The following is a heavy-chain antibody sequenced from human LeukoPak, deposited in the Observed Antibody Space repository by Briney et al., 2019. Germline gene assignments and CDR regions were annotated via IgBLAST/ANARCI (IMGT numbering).Heavy chain of an antibody. J-gene: IGHJ4*02. V-gene: IGHV4-34*01. D-gene: IGHD1-26*01. Sequence: PSETLSLTCAVYGGSFSGYYWSWIRQPPGKGLEWIGEINHSGSTNYNPSLKSRVTISVDTSKNQFSLKLSSVTAADTAVYYCARDLVGASFDYWGQGTLVTVSS. CDR2: INHSGST. CDR3: ARDLVGASFDY. CDR1: GGSFSGYY.